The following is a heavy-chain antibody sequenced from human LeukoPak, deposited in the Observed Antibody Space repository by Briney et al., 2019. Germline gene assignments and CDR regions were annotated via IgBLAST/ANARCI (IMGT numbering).Heavy chain of an antibody. V-gene: IGHV3-23*01. CDR3: AKDRSSRYDFWSGSFSHYYYYYMDV. J-gene: IGHJ6*03. D-gene: IGHD3-3*01. Sequence: PGGSLRLSCAASGFTFSSYAMSWVRQAPGKGLEWVSDISGGSADYADSVKGRFSISIDNSKNTLYLQMNSLRAEDTAVYYCAKDRSSRYDFWSGSFSHYYYYYMDVWGKGTTVTVSS. CDR2: ISGGSA. CDR1: GFTFSSYA.